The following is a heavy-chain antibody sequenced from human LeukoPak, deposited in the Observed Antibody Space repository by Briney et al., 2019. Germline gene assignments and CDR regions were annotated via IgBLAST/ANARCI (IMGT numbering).Heavy chain of an antibody. CDR1: GGSISSSSYY. D-gene: IGHD4-11*01. Sequence: SETLSLTCTVSGGSISSSSYYWGWIRQPPGKGLEWIGSIYYSGSTYYNPSPKSRVTISVDTSKNQFSLKLSSVTAADTAVYYCASFEHDYSNTPNWYFDLWGRGTLVTVSS. CDR3: ASFEHDYSNTPNWYFDL. J-gene: IGHJ2*01. V-gene: IGHV4-39*01. CDR2: IYYSGST.